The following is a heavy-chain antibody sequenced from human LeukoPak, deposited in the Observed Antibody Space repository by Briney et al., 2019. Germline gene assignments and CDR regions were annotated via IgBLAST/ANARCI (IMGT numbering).Heavy chain of an antibody. CDR1: GGSFSGYY. Sequence: PSETLSLTCAVYGGSFSGYYWSWIRQPPGKGLEWIGEINHSGSTNYNPSLKSRVPISVDTSKNQFSLKLSSVTAADTAVYYCARGRYYYDSSGYMDYYYYMDVWGKGTTVTVSS. D-gene: IGHD3-22*01. CDR2: INHSGST. CDR3: ARGRYYYDSSGYMDYYYYMDV. J-gene: IGHJ6*03. V-gene: IGHV4-34*01.